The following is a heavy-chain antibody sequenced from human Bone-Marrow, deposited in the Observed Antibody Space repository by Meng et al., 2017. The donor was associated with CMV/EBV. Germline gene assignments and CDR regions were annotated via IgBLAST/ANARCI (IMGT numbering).Heavy chain of an antibody. CDR3: ARDYGMDV. Sequence: SETLSLTCAVYGGSFSGYYWSWIRQPPGKGLEWIGEINHSGSTNYNPSLKSRVTISVDTSKNQFSLKLSSVNAADTAVYSCARDYGMDVWGKGTTVTVSS. CDR2: INHSGST. CDR1: GGSFSGYY. V-gene: IGHV4-34*01. J-gene: IGHJ6*04.